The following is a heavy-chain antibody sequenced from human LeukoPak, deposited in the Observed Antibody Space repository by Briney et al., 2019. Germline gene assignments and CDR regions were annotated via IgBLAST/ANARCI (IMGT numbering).Heavy chain of an antibody. V-gene: IGHV3-23*01. CDR2: ISGSGGST. J-gene: IGHJ4*02. CDR3: AKDRVDGGYDLHYFDY. D-gene: IGHD5-12*01. Sequence: GGSLRLSCAASGFTFSSYAMSWVRQAPGKGQEWVSAISGSGGSTYYADSVKGRFTISIDNSKNTLYLQMNSLRAEDTAVYYCAKDRVDGGYDLHYFDYWGQGTLVTVSS. CDR1: GFTFSSYA.